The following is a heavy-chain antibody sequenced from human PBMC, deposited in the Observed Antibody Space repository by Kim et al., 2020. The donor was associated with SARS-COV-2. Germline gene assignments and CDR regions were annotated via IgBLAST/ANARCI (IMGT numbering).Heavy chain of an antibody. D-gene: IGHD2-8*01. CDR1: GGSISSSSYY. CDR3: ARHGVGFVLMVYAGSYYFDY. CDR2: IYYSGST. J-gene: IGHJ4*02. V-gene: IGHV4-39*01. Sequence: SETLSLTCTVSGGSISSSSYYWGWIRQPPGKGLEWIGSIYYSGSTYYNPSLKSRVTISVDTSKNQFSLKLSSVTAADTAVYYCARHGVGFVLMVYAGSYYFDYWGQGTLVTVSS.